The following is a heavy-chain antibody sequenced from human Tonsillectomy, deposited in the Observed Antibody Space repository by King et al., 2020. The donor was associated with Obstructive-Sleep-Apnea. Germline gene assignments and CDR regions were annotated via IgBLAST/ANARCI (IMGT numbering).Heavy chain of an antibody. V-gene: IGHV3-74*01. D-gene: IGHD6-19*01. CDR2: INSDGSST. Sequence: VQLVESGGGLVQPGGSLRLSCAASGFTFSSYWMHWVRQAPGKGLVWVSRINSDGSSTSYADSVKGRFTISRDNAKNTLYLQMNSLRAEDTAVYYCASHSYSSGWYGRYGMDVWGQGTTVTVSS. CDR1: GFTFSSYW. J-gene: IGHJ6*02. CDR3: ASHSYSSGWYGRYGMDV.